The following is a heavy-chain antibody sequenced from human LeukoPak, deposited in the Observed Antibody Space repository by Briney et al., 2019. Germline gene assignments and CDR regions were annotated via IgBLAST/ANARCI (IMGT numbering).Heavy chain of an antibody. CDR2: IYYSGST. V-gene: IGHV4-59*01. D-gene: IGHD1-26*01. CDR1: GGSISSYY. CDR3: AKDTGSRWELQVGPYFDY. J-gene: IGHJ4*02. Sequence: PSETLSLTCTVSGGSISSYYWSWIRQPPGKGLEWIGYIYYSGSTNYNPSLKSRVTISVDTSKNQFSLKLSSVTAADTAVYYCAKDTGSRWELQVGPYFDYWGQGTLVTVSS.